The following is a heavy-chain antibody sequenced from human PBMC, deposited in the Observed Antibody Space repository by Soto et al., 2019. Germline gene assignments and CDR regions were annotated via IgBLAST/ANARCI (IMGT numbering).Heavy chain of an antibody. CDR2: ITSNGVGT. CDR3: VKASSGWLTDY. CDR1: GFIFSTYA. Sequence: GGSLRLSCSASGFIFSTYAMQWVRQAPGKGLEYVSSITSNGVGTYYAESVKGRFAISRDNSKNTLYLQMSSLRAEDTAMYYCVKASSGWLTDYWGLGTLVNVSS. V-gene: IGHV3-64D*08. J-gene: IGHJ4*02. D-gene: IGHD6-19*01.